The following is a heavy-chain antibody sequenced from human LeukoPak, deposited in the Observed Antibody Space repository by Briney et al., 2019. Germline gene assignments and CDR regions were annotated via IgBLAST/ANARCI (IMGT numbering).Heavy chain of an antibody. J-gene: IGHJ5*02. V-gene: IGHV1-69*01. CDR1: GGTFSSYA. CDR3: ARDWTYDSSGYYPPHNWFDP. CDR2: IIPIFGTA. Sequence: ASVKVSCKASGGTFSSYAISWVRQAPGQGLEWMGGIIPIFGTANYAQKFQGRVTITADESTSTAYMELSSLRSEDTAVYYCARDWTYDSSGYYPPHNWFDPWGQGTLVTVSP. D-gene: IGHD3-22*01.